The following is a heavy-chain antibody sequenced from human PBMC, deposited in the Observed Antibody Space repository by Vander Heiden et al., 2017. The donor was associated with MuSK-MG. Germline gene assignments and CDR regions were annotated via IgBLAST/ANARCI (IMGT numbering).Heavy chain of an antibody. CDR2: VNPKNGGT. CDR1: GYTSTGYY. V-gene: IGHV1-2*02. J-gene: IGHJ1*01. Sequence: QVQLVQSGAEVKKPGAPVKVSAKVSGYTSTGYYVHWVRQAPGQGLEWMGWVNPKNGGTGYAQKFQGRVTMTRDTSISTAYIELNSLTSDDTAVYYCARDLDYYDSRRFRHWGKGTLVTVSS. D-gene: IGHD3-22*01. CDR3: ARDLDYYDSRRFRH.